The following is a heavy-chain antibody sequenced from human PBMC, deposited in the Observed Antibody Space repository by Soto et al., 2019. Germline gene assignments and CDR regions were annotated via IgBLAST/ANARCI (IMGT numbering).Heavy chain of an antibody. D-gene: IGHD3-22*01. V-gene: IGHV3-21*01. CDR3: ARDVTSSTYYYLSPGGFDP. CDR2: ISSSSSYI. J-gene: IGHJ5*02. Sequence: EVQLVESGGGLVKPGGSLRLSCAASGFTFSSYSMNWVRQPRGKGLEWVSSISSSSSYIYYADSVKGRFTISRDNAKKLLYLQMYSLRAEDTAVYYCARDVTSSTYYYLSPGGFDPWGQGTLVTVSS. CDR1: GFTFSSYS.